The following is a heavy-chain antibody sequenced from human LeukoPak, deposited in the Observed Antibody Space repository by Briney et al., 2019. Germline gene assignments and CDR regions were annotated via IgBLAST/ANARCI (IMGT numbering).Heavy chain of an antibody. CDR3: ARVMGQWLGYYYYYGMDV. CDR1: GDSVSSNSAA. Sequence: SQTLSLTCAISGDSVSSNSAAWNWIRQSPSRGLEWLGRTYYRSKWYNDYAVSVKSRITINPDTSKNQFSLQLNSVTPEDTAVYYCARVMGQWLGYYYYYGMDVWGQGTTVTVSS. J-gene: IGHJ6*02. D-gene: IGHD6-19*01. V-gene: IGHV6-1*01. CDR2: TYYRSKWYN.